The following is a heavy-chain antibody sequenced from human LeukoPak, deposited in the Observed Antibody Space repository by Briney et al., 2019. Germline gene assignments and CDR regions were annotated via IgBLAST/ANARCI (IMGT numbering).Heavy chain of an antibody. V-gene: IGHV1-18*01. CDR3: ASLGYSYASDYYYYYGMDV. Sequence: ASVKVSCKASGYTFTSYGISWVRQAPGQGLEWMGWISAYNGNTNYAQKLQGRVTMTTDTSTSTAYMELRSLRSDDTAVYYCASLGYSYASDYYYYYGMDVWGQGTTVTVSS. D-gene: IGHD5-18*01. J-gene: IGHJ6*02. CDR1: GYTFTSYG. CDR2: ISAYNGNT.